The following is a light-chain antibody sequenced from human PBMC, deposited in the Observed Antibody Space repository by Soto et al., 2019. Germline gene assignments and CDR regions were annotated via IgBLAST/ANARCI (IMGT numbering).Light chain of an antibody. Sequence: TQMTQSPSSLLASVGDGVTITSRAVRDIRNDLGCNQQKPGKTPKFLIFAASSLQSGIPSRFSGSGSGTDFTLTISSLQPEDFATYYCLQDFNYPWTFGQGTKVEIE. J-gene: IGKJ1*01. CDR3: LQDFNYPWT. CDR2: AAS. V-gene: IGKV1-6*01. CDR1: RDIRND.